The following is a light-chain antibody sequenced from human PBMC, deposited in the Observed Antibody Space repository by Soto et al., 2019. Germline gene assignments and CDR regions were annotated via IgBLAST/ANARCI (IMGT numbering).Light chain of an antibody. J-gene: IGKJ2*01. V-gene: IGKV3-20*01. CDR2: GAS. CDR3: QQYGSSLYT. CDR1: QRVTSSY. Sequence: EIVLTQSPGTLSLSPGDRATLSCRANQRVTSSYLAWYQQKPGQAPRLLIYGASSSATGIPDRFSGSGSGTDFTLTISRLEPEDFAVYYCQQYGSSLYTFGQGTKLEIK.